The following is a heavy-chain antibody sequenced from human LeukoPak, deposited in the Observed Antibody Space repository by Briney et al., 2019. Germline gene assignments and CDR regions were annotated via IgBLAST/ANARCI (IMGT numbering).Heavy chain of an antibody. V-gene: IGHV4-59*01. J-gene: IGHJ5*02. CDR3: AGFGLWFGELYGFDP. Sequence: SETLSLTCTVSGGSISSYYWSWIRQPPGKGLKWIGYIYYSGSTNYNPSLKSRVTISVDTSKNQFSLKLSSVTAADTAVYYCAGFGLWFGELYGFDPWGQGTLVTVSS. CDR2: IYYSGST. D-gene: IGHD3-10*01. CDR1: GGSISSYY.